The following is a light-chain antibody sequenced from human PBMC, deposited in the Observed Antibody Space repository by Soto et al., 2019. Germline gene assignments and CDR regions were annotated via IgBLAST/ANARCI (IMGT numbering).Light chain of an antibody. V-gene: IGKV1-39*01. J-gene: IGKJ4*01. CDR2: AAS. CDR3: QQSYSTPLT. Sequence: DIPMTQSPSSLSASVGDRVTITCRASQSISSYLNWYQQKPGKAPKLLIYAASSLQSGVPSRFSGSGSGTDFTLPISSLQPEDFAPYYCQQSYSTPLTFGGGTQVEIK. CDR1: QSISSY.